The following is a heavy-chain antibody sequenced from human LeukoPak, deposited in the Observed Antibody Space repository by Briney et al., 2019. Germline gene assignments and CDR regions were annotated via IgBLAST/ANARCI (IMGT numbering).Heavy chain of an antibody. D-gene: IGHD3-10*01. Sequence: GGSLRLSCAASGFSFATYGISWVRQAPGKGLEWVSVAGESIHTTHYADSVKGRFIISRDNSKNTVHLQMNSLRAEDTAVYYCAKDSFIVVRGVGSDDGFAVWGQGTMVTVSS. CDR3: AKDSFIVVRGVGSDDGFAV. V-gene: IGHV3-23*01. J-gene: IGHJ3*01. CDR1: GFSFATYG. CDR2: AGESIHTT.